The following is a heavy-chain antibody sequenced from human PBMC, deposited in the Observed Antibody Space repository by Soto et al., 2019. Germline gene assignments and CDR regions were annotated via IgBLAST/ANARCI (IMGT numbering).Heavy chain of an antibody. CDR3: ARTYSSGWYEFDY. CDR1: GDSFTIYC. J-gene: IGHJ4*02. D-gene: IGHD6-19*01. V-gene: IGHV5-51*01. CDR2: IYPGDSDT. Sequence: GESLKISCNGAGDSFTIYCIGLVLQMPGKGLEWMGIIYPGDSDTRYSPSFQGQVTISADKSISTAYLQWSSLKASDTAMYYCARTYSSGWYEFDYWGQGTLVTVSS.